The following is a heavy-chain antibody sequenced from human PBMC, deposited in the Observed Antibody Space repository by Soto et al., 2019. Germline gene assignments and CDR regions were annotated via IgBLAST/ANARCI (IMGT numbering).Heavy chain of an antibody. CDR2: IYWNGDK. Sequence: ESGPTLVNPTQTLTLTCALSGFSVSARGVGVGWIRQPPGKALEWLAIIYWNGDKLYRPSLQSRLTITKDTSKNQVVLTMTNMDPVDTATYYCAHSPWGAAPDYWGQGTPVTVSS. V-gene: IGHV2-5*01. CDR1: GFSVSARGVG. CDR3: AHSPWGAAPDY. D-gene: IGHD3-16*01. J-gene: IGHJ4*02.